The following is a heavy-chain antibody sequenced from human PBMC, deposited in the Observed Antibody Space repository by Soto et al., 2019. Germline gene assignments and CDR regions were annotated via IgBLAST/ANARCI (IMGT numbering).Heavy chain of an antibody. V-gene: IGHV4-4*07. J-gene: IGHJ4*02. D-gene: IGHD3-9*01. Sequence: AETLSLTCTVSGGSISSYYWSWIRQPAGKGLEWIGRIDTSGSTNYKPYLKSRVTMSVDTSKNQFSLKLSSVTAADTAVYYCARGNYDILTAYYKFHXWGQVTLVTVSX. CDR1: GGSISSYY. CDR2: IDTSGST. CDR3: ARGNYDILTAYYKFHX.